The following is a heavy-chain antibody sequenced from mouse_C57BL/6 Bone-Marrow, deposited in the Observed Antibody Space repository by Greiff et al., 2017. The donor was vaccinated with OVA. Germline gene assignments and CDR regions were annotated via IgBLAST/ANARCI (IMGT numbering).Heavy chain of an antibody. V-gene: IGHV1-64*01. D-gene: IGHD1-1*01. CDR1: GYTFTSYW. J-gene: IGHJ4*01. CDR2: IHPNSGST. Sequence: QVQLQQPGAELVKPGASVKLSCKASGYTFTSYWMHWVKQRPGQGLEWIGMIHPNSGSTNYNEKFKGKATLTADKSSSTAYMELRSLTSEDSAVYFCARSYYGSSLYAMDYWGQGTSVTVSS. CDR3: ARSYYGSSLYAMDY.